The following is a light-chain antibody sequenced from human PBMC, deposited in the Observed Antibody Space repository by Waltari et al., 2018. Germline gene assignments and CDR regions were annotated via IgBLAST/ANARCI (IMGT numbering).Light chain of an antibody. CDR2: GKN. V-gene: IGLV3-19*01. CDR1: SLRSYS. J-gene: IGLJ2*01. CDR3: NSRDSSGNHLEV. Sequence: SSELTQDPAVSVALGPTVRTTSQGDSLRSYSASLYQQKPGQAPVLVIYGKNNRPSGIPDRFSGSSSGNTASLTITGAQAEDEADYYCNSRDSSGNHLEVFGGGTKLTVL.